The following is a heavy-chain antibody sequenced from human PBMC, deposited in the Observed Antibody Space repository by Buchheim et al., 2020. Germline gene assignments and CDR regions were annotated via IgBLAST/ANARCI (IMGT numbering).Heavy chain of an antibody. D-gene: IGHD2-21*01. CDR3: ARTSRSYYYFDY. J-gene: IGHJ4*02. CDR1: GFTFSSYA. V-gene: IGHV3-30*04. CDR2: ISYDGSNK. Sequence: QVQLVESGGGVVQPGRSLRLSCAASGFTFSSYAMHWVRQAPGKGLEWVAVISYDGSNKHYADSVKGRFTISRDNSKNTLYLQMNSLRAEDTAVYYCARTSRSYYYFDYWGQGTL.